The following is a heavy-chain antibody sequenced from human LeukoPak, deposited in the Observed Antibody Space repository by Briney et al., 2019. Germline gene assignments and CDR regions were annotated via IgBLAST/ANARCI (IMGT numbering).Heavy chain of an antibody. D-gene: IGHD3-16*02. CDR1: GFTFSSYG. CDR3: AKDSYDYVWGSYRRLDY. V-gene: IGHV3-30*18. Sequence: GGSLRLSCAASGFTFSSYGMHWVRQAPGKGLEWVAVISYDGSNKYYADSVKGRFTISRVNSKNTLYLQMNSLRAEDTAVYYCAKDSYDYVWGSYRRLDYWGQGTLVTVSS. CDR2: ISYDGSNK. J-gene: IGHJ4*02.